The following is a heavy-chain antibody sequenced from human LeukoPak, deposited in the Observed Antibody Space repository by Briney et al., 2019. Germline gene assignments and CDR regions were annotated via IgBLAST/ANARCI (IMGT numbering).Heavy chain of an antibody. CDR1: GGSFSGYY. Sequence: SETLSLTCAVYGGSFSGYYWSWIRQPPGKGLEWIGEINHSGSTNYNPSLKSRVTISVDTSKNQFSLTLSSVTAADTAVYYCARASGKRYYYYGMDVWGKGTTVTVSS. CDR3: ARASGKRYYYYGMDV. V-gene: IGHV4-34*01. D-gene: IGHD3-10*01. J-gene: IGHJ6*04. CDR2: INHSGST.